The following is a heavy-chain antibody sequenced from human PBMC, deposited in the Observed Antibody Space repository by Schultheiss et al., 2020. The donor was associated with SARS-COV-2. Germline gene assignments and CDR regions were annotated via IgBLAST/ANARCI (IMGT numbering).Heavy chain of an antibody. CDR1: GGSFSGYY. CDR3: ARGKLGIAARRGWFDP. D-gene: IGHD6-6*01. Sequence: SETLSLTCAVYGGSFSGYYWSWIRQPPGKGLEWIGEINHSGSTNYNPSLKSRVTISVDTSKNQFSLKLSSVTAADTAVYYCARGKLGIAARRGWFDPWGQGTLVTVSS. V-gene: IGHV4-34*01. CDR2: INHSGST. J-gene: IGHJ5*02.